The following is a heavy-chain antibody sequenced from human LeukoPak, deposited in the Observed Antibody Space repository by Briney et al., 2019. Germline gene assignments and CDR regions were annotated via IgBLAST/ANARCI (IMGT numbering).Heavy chain of an antibody. V-gene: IGHV3-30*18. J-gene: IGHJ4*02. Sequence: PGGSLRLSCAASGFTFSSYGMHWVRQAPGKGLEWVAVISYDGSNKYYADSVKGRFTISRDNSKNTLYLQMNSLRAEDTAVYYCAKDGGDRLDYWGQGTLVTVSS. CDR3: AKDGGDRLDY. CDR2: ISYDGSNK. CDR1: GFTFSSYG. D-gene: IGHD2-21*02.